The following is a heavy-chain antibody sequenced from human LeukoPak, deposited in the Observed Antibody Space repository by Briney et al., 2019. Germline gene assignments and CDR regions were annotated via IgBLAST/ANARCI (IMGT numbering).Heavy chain of an antibody. V-gene: IGHV3-53*01. Sequence: PGGSLRLSCAASGFIVSSNYMSWVRQAPGKGLEWISVIYSGRSTYYADSVKGRFTISRDNSKNTVYLQMNSLRAEDTAVYYCARWGSSWYDYWGQGTLVTVSS. CDR1: GFIVSSNY. J-gene: IGHJ4*02. CDR3: ARWGSSWYDY. D-gene: IGHD6-13*01. CDR2: IYSGRST.